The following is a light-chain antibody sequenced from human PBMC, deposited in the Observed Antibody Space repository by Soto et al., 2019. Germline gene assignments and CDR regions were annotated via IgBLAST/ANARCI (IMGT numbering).Light chain of an antibody. CDR2: EVS. Sequence: QSVLTQPPSASGSPGQSVTISCTGTSSDVCGYNYVSWYQQHPGKAPKLMIYEVSKRPSGVPDRFSGSKSGNTASLTVSGLQAEDEADYYCSSYAGSNNLVFGTGTKVTVL. CDR3: SSYAGSNNLV. CDR1: SSDVCGYNY. J-gene: IGLJ1*01. V-gene: IGLV2-8*01.